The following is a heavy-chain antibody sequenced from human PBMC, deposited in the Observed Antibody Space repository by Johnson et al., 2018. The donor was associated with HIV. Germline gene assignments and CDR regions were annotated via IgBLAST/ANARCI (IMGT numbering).Heavy chain of an antibody. D-gene: IGHD6-19*01. V-gene: IGHV3-30-3*01. J-gene: IGHJ3*02. CDR1: GFTFSSYA. CDR2: ISYDGSNK. Sequence: QVQLVESGGGVVQPGRSLRLSCAASGFTFSSYAMHWVRQAPGKGLEWVAVISYDGSNKYYADSVKGRFTISRDNSKNTLYLQMNSLRAEDTAVYYCARDSALSTQWLVRSGAFDIWGQGTMVTVSS. CDR3: ARDSALSTQWLVRSGAFDI.